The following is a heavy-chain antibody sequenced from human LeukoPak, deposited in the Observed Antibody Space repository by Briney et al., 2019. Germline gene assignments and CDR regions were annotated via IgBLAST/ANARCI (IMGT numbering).Heavy chain of an antibody. Sequence: GGSLRLSCAASAFTFISYGMHWVRQPPGRGLEWVAVISYDGSNKYYADSVKGRFTISRDNSKTTLYLQMNSLRAEDTAVYYCAKPSRAYYYYGMDVWGQGTTVTVSS. CDR2: ISYDGSNK. CDR1: AFTFISYG. V-gene: IGHV3-30*18. CDR3: AKPSRAYYYYGMDV. J-gene: IGHJ6*02.